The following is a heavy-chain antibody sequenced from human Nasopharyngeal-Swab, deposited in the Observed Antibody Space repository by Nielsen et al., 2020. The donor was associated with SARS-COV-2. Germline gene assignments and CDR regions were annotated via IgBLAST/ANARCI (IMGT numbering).Heavy chain of an antibody. Sequence: LKISCAASGFTFDDYAMHWVRQAPGKGLEWVSGISWNSGSIGYADSVKGRFTISRDNAKNSLYLQMNSLRAEDTALYYCAKDRDHYYDSSGYPMFDPWGQGTLVTVSS. CDR2: ISWNSGSI. CDR3: AKDRDHYYDSSGYPMFDP. CDR1: GFTFDDYA. V-gene: IGHV3-9*01. D-gene: IGHD3-22*01. J-gene: IGHJ5*02.